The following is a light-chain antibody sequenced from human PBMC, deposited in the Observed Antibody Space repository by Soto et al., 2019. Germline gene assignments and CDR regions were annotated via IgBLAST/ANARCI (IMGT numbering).Light chain of an antibody. CDR3: QQYNNWRPIT. J-gene: IGKJ5*01. V-gene: IGKV3-15*01. CDR1: QSVRIN. CDR2: GAS. Sequence: EIVMTQSPATLSASPGERATLSCRASQSVRINLAWYQQKPGQAPRLLIYGASTRATGIPARFSGSGSGTEFTLSIGSLQSEDFAAYYCQQYNNWRPITFGQGTRLEIK.